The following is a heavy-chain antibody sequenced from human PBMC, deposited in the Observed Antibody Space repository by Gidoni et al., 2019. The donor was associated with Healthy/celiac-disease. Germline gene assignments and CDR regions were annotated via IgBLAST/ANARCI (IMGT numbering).Heavy chain of an antibody. D-gene: IGHD1-26*01. J-gene: IGHJ3*02. Sequence: QVQLQASGPRLVKPSETLSLTCPVSGYSISSGYYWGWIRQPPGKGLEWIGSIYHSGSTYYNPSLKSRVTISVDTSKNQFSLKLSSVTAADTAVYYCAVRWELHDAFDIWGQGTMVTVSS. CDR1: GYSISSGYY. V-gene: IGHV4-38-2*01. CDR2: IYHSGST. CDR3: AVRWELHDAFDI.